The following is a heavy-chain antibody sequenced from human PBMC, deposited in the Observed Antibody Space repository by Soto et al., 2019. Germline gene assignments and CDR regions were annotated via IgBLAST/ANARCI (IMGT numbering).Heavy chain of an antibody. CDR3: AKNRGIAVAPAY. CDR1: GCTFSSYA. J-gene: IGHJ4*02. CDR2: ISGSGGST. V-gene: IGHV3-23*01. D-gene: IGHD6-19*01. Sequence: GGSLRLSCAASGCTFSSYAMSWVRQAPGKGLEWVSAISGSGGSTYYADSVKGRFTISRDNSKNTLYLQMNSLRAEDTAVYYCAKNRGIAVAPAYWGQGTLVTVSS.